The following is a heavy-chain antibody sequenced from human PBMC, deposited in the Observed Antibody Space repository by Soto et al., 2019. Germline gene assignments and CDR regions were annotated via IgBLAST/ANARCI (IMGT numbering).Heavy chain of an antibody. CDR2: INHSGST. J-gene: IGHJ4*02. CDR3: ACGSYHFADLTW. Sequence: QVQLQQWGAGLLKPSETLSLTCAVYGGSFSGYYWSWIRQPPGKGLEWIGEINHSGSTNYNPSLKNRVTISVDTSKNQFSLKLSSVTAADTAVYYWACGSYHFADLTWWGQGTLVTVSS. D-gene: IGHD1-26*01. CDR1: GGSFSGYY. V-gene: IGHV4-34*01.